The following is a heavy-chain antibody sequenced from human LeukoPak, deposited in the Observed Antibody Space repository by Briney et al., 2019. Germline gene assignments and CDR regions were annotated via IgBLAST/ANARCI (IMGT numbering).Heavy chain of an antibody. Sequence: GRSLRLSCAASGFTFDDYAMHWVRQAPGKGLDWVSGISWNSGSIGYADSVKGRFTISRDNAKNSLYLQMNSLRAEDTALYYCAKVGIAAALPDYWGQGTLVTVSS. J-gene: IGHJ4*02. CDR1: GFTFDDYA. V-gene: IGHV3-9*01. CDR2: ISWNSGSI. CDR3: AKVGIAAALPDY. D-gene: IGHD6-13*01.